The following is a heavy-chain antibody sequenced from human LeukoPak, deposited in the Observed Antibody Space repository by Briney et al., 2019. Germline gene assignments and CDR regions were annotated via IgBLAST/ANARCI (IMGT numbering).Heavy chain of an antibody. CDR3: ARVEVSGWRVLPTANNN. Sequence: GASVKVSCKASGYTFTSYGISWVRQAPGQGLEWMGWINPNSGGTNYAQKFQGRVSMTTDTSTSTAYMELRSLRSDDTAVYYCARVEVSGWRVLPTANNNWGQGTLVTVSS. D-gene: IGHD2-2*01. CDR2: INPNSGGT. J-gene: IGHJ4*02. V-gene: IGHV1-18*01. CDR1: GYTFTSYG.